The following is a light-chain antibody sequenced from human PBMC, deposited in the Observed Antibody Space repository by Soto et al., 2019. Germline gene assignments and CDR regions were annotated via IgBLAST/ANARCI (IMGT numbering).Light chain of an antibody. CDR1: KLGDKY. J-gene: IGLJ2*01. CDR2: QNT. CDR3: QAWDSSTAV. Sequence: SYELTQPPSVSVSPGQTASITCSGDKLGDKYASWYQQKPGQSPVLVIYQNTKRPSGIPERISGSNSGNTATLTIGGTQAMDEADYYCQAWDSSTAVFGGGTKLTVL. V-gene: IGLV3-1*01.